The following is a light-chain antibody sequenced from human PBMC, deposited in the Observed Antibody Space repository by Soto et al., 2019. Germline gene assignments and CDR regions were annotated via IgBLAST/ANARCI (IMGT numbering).Light chain of an antibody. CDR3: CSYAGSYPLV. V-gene: IGLV2-11*01. Sequence: QSVLTQPRSVSGSPGQSVTISCTGTSSVVGGYNYVSWYQQHPGKAPKLMIYDVSKRPSGVPDRFSGSKSGNTASLTISGLQAEDEADYYCCSYAGSYPLVFGGGPKVTVL. CDR1: SSVVGGYNY. CDR2: DVS. J-gene: IGLJ2*01.